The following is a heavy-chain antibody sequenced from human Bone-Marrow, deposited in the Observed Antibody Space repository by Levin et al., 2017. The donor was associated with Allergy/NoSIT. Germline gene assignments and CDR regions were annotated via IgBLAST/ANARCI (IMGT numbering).Heavy chain of an antibody. J-gene: IGHJ5*02. CDR1: GFTFRDFG. V-gene: IGHV3-30*18. Sequence: PGGSLRLSCSVSGFTFRDFGMHWVRQAPGKGLEWVALISYNGNAKFYADSVKGRFTVSRDNINNLLYLHMNDLRPEDTAVYFCAKEIEPTHLCDAWGQGTLVAVSS. CDR3: AKEIEPTHLCDA. CDR2: ISYNGNAK.